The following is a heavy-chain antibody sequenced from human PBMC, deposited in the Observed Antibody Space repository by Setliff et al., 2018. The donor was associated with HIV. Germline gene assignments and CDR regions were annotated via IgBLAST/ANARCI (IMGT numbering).Heavy chain of an antibody. CDR3: ARDSVSEGYFDL. CDR1: GGSISSYY. D-gene: IGHD3-10*01. V-gene: IGHV4-4*07. Sequence: PSETLSLTCTVSGGSISSYYWTWIRQPAGKGLEWIGRIYTSGSTNYNPSLKSRVTISVDTSKNQFSLKLSSVTAADTAVYYCARDSVSEGYFDLWGRGTLVTVSS. J-gene: IGHJ2*01. CDR2: IYTSGST.